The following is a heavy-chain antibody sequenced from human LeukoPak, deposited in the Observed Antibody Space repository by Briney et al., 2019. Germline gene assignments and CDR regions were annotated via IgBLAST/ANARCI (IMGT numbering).Heavy chain of an antibody. V-gene: IGHV4-39*01. D-gene: IGHD3-10*01. J-gene: IGHJ4*02. Sequence: SETLSLTCTVSGGSISSSSYYWGWIRQPPGKGLEWIGSIYYSGSTYYNPSLKSRVTISVDTSKNQFSLKLSSVTAADTAVYYCARHRPLWFGELEGGGWGQGTLVTVSS. CDR3: ARHRPLWFGELEGGG. CDR2: IYYSGST. CDR1: GGSISSSSYY.